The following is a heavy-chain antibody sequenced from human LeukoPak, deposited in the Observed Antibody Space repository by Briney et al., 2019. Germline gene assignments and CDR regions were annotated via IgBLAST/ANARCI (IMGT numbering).Heavy chain of an antibody. CDR2: INHSGST. D-gene: IGHD1-26*01. J-gene: IGHJ4*02. V-gene: IGHV4-34*01. Sequence: SETLSLTCAVYGGSFSGYYWSWIRQPPGKGLEWIGEINHSGSTNYNPSLKSRVTISVDTSKNQFSLKLSSVTAADAAVYYCARDPSWEGYWGQGTLVTVSS. CDR1: GGSFSGYY. CDR3: ARDPSWEGY.